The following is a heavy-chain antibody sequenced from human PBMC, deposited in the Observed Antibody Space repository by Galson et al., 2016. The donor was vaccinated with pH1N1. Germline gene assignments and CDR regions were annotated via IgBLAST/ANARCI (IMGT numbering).Heavy chain of an antibody. CDR1: GGTFGGYG. J-gene: IGHJ2*01. CDR2: IIPIFNTT. CDR3: AREDYYDTDLSDWYFDL. V-gene: IGHV1-69*13. Sequence: SVKVSCKASGGTFGGYGINWVRQAPGQGLEWMGGIIPIFNTTKYAQNFQGRVTITADESTTTAYMELTSLRSDDTAMYFCAREDYYDTDLSDWYFDLWGRGTLLTVSS. D-gene: IGHD3-22*01.